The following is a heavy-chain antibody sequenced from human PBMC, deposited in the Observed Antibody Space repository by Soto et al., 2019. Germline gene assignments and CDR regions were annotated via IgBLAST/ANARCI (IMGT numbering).Heavy chain of an antibody. CDR1: GFTFSTYW. CDR2: IKQDGSEE. D-gene: IGHD4-17*01. Sequence: HPGGSLRLSCAASGFTFSTYWMTWVRQAPGKGLEWVANIKQDGSEEYYVDSVKGRLTISRDNAKNSLYLQMRSVRAEDTAVYFCARVPRNGDYLDYWGQGTLVTVSS. V-gene: IGHV3-7*03. CDR3: ARVPRNGDYLDY. J-gene: IGHJ4*02.